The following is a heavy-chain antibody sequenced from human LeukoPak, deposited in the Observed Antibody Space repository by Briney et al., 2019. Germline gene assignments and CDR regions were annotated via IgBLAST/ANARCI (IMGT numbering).Heavy chain of an antibody. V-gene: IGHV3-21*01. CDR3: ARGGGYSVYDGKILDY. J-gene: IGHJ4*02. Sequence: GGSLRLSCAASGFTFSYYAMNWVRQAPGKGLEWVSSLSRSSHYVYYADSVKGRFTISRDNAKNSLYLQMNSLRAEDTAVYYCARGGGYSVYDGKILDYWGQGTLVTVSS. D-gene: IGHD5/OR15-5a*01. CDR1: GFTFSYYA. CDR2: LSRSSHYV.